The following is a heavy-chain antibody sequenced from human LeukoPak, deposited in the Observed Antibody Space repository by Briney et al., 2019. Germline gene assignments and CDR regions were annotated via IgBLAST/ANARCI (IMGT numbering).Heavy chain of an antibody. CDR2: ISYDGSNK. D-gene: IGHD5-12*01. CDR3: AKDKGSYSGYDFNWFDP. V-gene: IGHV3-30*18. Sequence: GRSLRLSCAASGFTFSSYGMHWVRQAPGKGLEWVAVISYDGSNKYYADSVKGRFTISRDNSKNTLYLQMNSLRAEDTAVYYCAKDKGSYSGYDFNWFDPWGQGTLVTVSS. J-gene: IGHJ5*02. CDR1: GFTFSSYG.